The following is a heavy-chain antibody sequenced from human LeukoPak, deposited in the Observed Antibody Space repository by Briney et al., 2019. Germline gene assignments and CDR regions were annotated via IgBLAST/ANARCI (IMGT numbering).Heavy chain of an antibody. CDR3: ARGVVSTSGYFDL. V-gene: IGHV1-46*01. CDR1: GYTFTHYY. Sequence: GASVEVSCKASGYTFTHYYMHWVRQAPGQGLEWMGIINPSGGTTQYAQTFQGRVTLTRDTSTNTVYMDLSSLRSEDTAIYFCARGVVSTSGYFDLWGQGTLVTVSS. D-gene: IGHD3-3*01. CDR2: INPSGGTT. J-gene: IGHJ4*02.